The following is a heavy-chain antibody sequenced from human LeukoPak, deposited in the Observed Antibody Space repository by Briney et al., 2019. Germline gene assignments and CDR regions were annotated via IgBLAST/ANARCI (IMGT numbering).Heavy chain of an antibody. CDR2: IYYSGST. CDR3: ASKYYYDSRGAFDI. CDR1: GGSISSGDYS. J-gene: IGHJ3*02. V-gene: IGHV4-61*08. D-gene: IGHD3-22*01. Sequence: PSETLSLTCAVSGGSISSGDYSWSWIRQPPGKGLEWIGYIYYSGSTNYNPSLKSRVTISVDTSKNQFSLKLSSVTAADTAVYYCASKYYYDSRGAFDIWGQGTMVTVSS.